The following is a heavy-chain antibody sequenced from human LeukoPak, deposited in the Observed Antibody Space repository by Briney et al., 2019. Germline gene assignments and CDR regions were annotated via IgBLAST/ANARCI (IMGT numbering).Heavy chain of an antibody. CDR3: AREGQLVSYAFDI. V-gene: IGHV3-9*01. Sequence: PGGSLRLSCAASGFTFDDYAMHWVRQAPGKGLEWVSGITWNSDSIDYADSVKGRFTISRDNAKNSLYLQMNSLRAEDTAVYYCAREGQLVSYAFDIWGQGTMVTVSS. D-gene: IGHD6-6*01. J-gene: IGHJ3*02. CDR1: GFTFDDYA. CDR2: ITWNSDSI.